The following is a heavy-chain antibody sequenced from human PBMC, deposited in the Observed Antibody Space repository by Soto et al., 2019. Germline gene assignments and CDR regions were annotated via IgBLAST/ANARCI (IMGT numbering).Heavy chain of an antibody. J-gene: IGHJ5*02. CDR1: AASTSGFY. CDR2: IYPTGTT. V-gene: IGHV4-4*07. CDR3: VRDGTKTLRDWFDP. D-gene: IGHD1-1*01. Sequence: PSETLSLTCTLSAASTSGFYWSWIRKSAGKGLEWIGRIYPTGTTDYNPSLKSRFMMSVDTSKKQFSLKLWSVTAADTAVYYCVRDGTKTLRDWFDPWGRGISVTVSS.